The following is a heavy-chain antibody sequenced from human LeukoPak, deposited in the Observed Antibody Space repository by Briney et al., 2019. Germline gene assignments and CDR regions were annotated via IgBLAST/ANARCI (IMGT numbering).Heavy chain of an antibody. CDR2: IYHSGST. D-gene: IGHD3-10*01. V-gene: IGHV4-30-2*01. CDR3: ARDRGRLSPWFDP. CDR1: GGSISSGGYS. J-gene: IGHJ5*02. Sequence: PSETLSLTCAVSGGSISSGGYSWSWIRQPPGKGLEWIGYIYHSGSTYYNPSLKSRVTISVDRSKNQFSLKLSSVTAADTAVYYCARDRGRLSPWFDPWGQGTLVTVSS.